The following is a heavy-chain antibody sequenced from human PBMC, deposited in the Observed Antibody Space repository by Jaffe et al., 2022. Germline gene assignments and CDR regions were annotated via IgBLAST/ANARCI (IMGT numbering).Heavy chain of an antibody. CDR1: GFTFSSYG. J-gene: IGHJ3*02. CDR2: IRYDGSNK. V-gene: IGHV3-30*02. Sequence: QVQLVESGGGVVQPGGSLRLSCAASGFTFSSYGMHWVRQAPGKGLEWVAFIRYDGSNKYYADSVKGRFTISRDNSKNTLYLQMNSLRAEDTAVYYCASLREGYSSSWYFGGADAFDIWGQGTMVTVSS. CDR3: ASLREGYSSSWYFGGADAFDI. D-gene: IGHD6-13*01.